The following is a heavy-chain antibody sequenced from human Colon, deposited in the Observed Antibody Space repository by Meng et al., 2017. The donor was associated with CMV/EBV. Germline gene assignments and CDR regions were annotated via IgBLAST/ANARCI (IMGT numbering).Heavy chain of an antibody. CDR3: ARDGTVYGI. D-gene: IGHD1-26*01. V-gene: IGHV3-7*01. CDR2: IKEDGSEK. CDR1: GFTFSRFW. Sequence: SCAASGFTFSRFWMSWVRQAPGKGLEWVANIKEDGSEKYYVDSVKGRFTISRDNAKNSLYLQMNSLRVEDTAVYYCARDGTVYGIWGQGTLVTVSS. J-gene: IGHJ4*02.